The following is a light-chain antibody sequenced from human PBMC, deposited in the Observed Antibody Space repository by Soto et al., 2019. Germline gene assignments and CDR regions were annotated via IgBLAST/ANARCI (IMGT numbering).Light chain of an antibody. J-gene: IGKJ1*01. V-gene: IGKV1-39*01. CDR2: DAS. CDR3: QKSYSTPPWT. CDR1: HNIGIY. Sequence: DIQMTQSPSSLSASVGDRVTITCRASHNIGIYLNWVQQKPGKAPKLLIYDASSLQTGVPSRFSGSGSGTDFSLTISSLQPEDFATYYCQKSYSTPPWTFGQGTKVDI.